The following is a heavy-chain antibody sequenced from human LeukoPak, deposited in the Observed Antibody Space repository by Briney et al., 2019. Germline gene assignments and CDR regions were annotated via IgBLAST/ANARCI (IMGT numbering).Heavy chain of an antibody. CDR1: GFTFSSYA. Sequence: GGSLRLSCAASGFTFSSYAMSWVRQAPGKGLEWVAVISYDGSDKYYADSVKGRFTISRDNSKNTLYLQMNSLRAEDTAVYYCAPDYTGNSHDWGQGTLVTVSS. CDR3: APDYTGNSHD. D-gene: IGHD5-12*01. V-gene: IGHV3-30*03. CDR2: ISYDGSDK. J-gene: IGHJ4*02.